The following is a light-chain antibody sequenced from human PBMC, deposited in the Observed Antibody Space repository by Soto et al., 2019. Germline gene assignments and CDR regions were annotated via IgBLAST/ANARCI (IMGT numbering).Light chain of an antibody. CDR2: GAS. CDR1: QSVSSSY. Sequence: EIVLTQSPGTLSLSPGERATLSCRASQSVSSSYLAWYQQKPGQAPRPLIYGASSRAIGIPGRFSGSGSGTDFNLTISRLEPEYFAVYYYQQYGSSPWTFGQGTKVEIK. V-gene: IGKV3-20*01. CDR3: QQYGSSPWT. J-gene: IGKJ1*01.